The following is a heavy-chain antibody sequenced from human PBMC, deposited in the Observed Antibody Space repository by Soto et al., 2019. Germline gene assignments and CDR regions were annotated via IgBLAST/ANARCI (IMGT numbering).Heavy chain of an antibody. J-gene: IGHJ5*02. V-gene: IGHV1-46*01. CDR2: INPNGGST. Sequence: VQLVQSGAEVKKPGASVKLSCKAPADTFTSYYIHSVRQAPGHGLEWMGIINPNGGSTRFAQTFQGRITMTTHPTMSTGYLELRSLGCEDTALYYGAGSSAGVFGIVLEGSNGLAPWGQGSRVTVSS. D-gene: IGHD3-16*02. CDR3: AGSSAGVFGIVLEGSNGLAP. CDR1: ADTFTSYY.